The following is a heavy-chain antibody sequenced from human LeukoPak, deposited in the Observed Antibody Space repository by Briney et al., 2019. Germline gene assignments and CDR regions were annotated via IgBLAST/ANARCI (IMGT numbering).Heavy chain of an antibody. CDR2: IYGADYTT. CDR3: ARRPAGTRTFDY. Sequence: GESLKISCKGSGSSFTSYWIGWVRQMPGKGLEWMGVIYGADYTTIYSPPFHGQITISADKSISTAYLQWISLKASDTAMYYCARRPAGTRTFDYWGQGALVTVSS. D-gene: IGHD1-7*01. J-gene: IGHJ4*02. CDR1: GSSFTSYW. V-gene: IGHV5-51*01.